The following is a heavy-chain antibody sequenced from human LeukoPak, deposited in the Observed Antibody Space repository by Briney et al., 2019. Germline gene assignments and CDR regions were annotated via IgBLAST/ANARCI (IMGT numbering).Heavy chain of an antibody. D-gene: IGHD3-10*01. Sequence: GASVKVSCKASGYTLNVLSIHWVRQAPGKGLEWMGGLDPVDGETIYAQRFQGRVTMTEDTSTDTAYLDLRSLRSDDTAVYYCTTSRRFYYGSGTFQYWGQGTLLTVSS. CDR1: GYTLNVLS. J-gene: IGHJ1*01. CDR2: LDPVDGET. CDR3: TTSRRFYYGSGTFQY. V-gene: IGHV1-24*01.